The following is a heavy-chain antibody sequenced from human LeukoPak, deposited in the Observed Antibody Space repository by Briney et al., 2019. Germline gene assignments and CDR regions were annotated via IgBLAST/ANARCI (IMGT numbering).Heavy chain of an antibody. J-gene: IGHJ4*02. Sequence: PSETLSLTCTVSGYSISSGYYWGWIRQPPGKGLEWIGSIYHSGSTYYNPSLKSRVTISVDTSKNQFSLKLSSVTAADTAVYYCARVRGGAAAGIWGQGTLVTVSS. CDR2: IYHSGST. V-gene: IGHV4-38-2*02. CDR3: ARVRGGAAAGI. D-gene: IGHD6-13*01. CDR1: GYSISSGYY.